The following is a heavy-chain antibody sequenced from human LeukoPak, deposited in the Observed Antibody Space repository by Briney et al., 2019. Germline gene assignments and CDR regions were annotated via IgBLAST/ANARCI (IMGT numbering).Heavy chain of an antibody. CDR1: GFTFSSHW. J-gene: IGHJ5*02. D-gene: IGHD3-3*01. V-gene: IGHV3-74*01. CDR2: INSDGSSI. CDR3: AAENYDFWSGYYTSRRNSYNWFDP. Sequence: GGSLRLSCAASGFTFSSHWMHWVRQAPGKGLVWVSRINSDGSSISYADSVKGRFTISRDNAKNSLYLQMNSLRAEDTAVYYCAAENYDFWSGYYTSRRNSYNWFDPWGQGTLVTVSS.